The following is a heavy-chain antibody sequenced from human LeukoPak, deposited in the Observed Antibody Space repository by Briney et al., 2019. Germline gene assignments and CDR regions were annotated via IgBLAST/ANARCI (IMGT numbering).Heavy chain of an antibody. D-gene: IGHD6-19*01. CDR3: AKDLAVAGGDAFDI. CDR1: GFTFSSYW. CDR2: INSDGSST. Sequence: GGSLRLSCAASGFTFSSYWMHWVRQAPGKGLVWVSRINSDGSSTSYADSVKGRFTISRDNSKNTLYLQMNSLRAEDTAVYYCAKDLAVAGGDAFDIWGQGTMVTVSS. J-gene: IGHJ3*02. V-gene: IGHV3-74*01.